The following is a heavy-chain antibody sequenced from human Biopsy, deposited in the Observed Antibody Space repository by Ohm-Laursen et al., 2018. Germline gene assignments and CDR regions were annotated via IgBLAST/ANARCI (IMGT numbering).Heavy chain of an antibody. J-gene: IGHJ6*02. CDR2: IWYDGSNE. CDR1: GFTFSVYA. Sequence: SLRLSCTASGFTFSVYAMHWVRQAPGKGLEWVSIIWYDGSNEYYADSVKGRLTISRDNSKNTVFLQMSSLRAEDTGVYYCARDPIVGSKADGMDVWGQGTTVTVSS. CDR3: ARDPIVGSKADGMDV. V-gene: IGHV3-33*01. D-gene: IGHD1-26*01.